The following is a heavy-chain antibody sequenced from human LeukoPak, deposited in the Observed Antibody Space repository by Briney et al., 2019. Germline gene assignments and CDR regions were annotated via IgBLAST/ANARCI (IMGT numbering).Heavy chain of an antibody. D-gene: IGHD6-13*01. CDR3: ARDTIAAAGTRTGAFDI. CDR1: GFTFSDHY. CDR2: ISSSSSYI. Sequence: GGSLRLSCAASGFTFSDHYMNWVRQAPGKGLEWVSSISSSSSYIYYADSVKGRFTISRDNAKNSLYLQMNSLRAEDTAVYYCARDTIAAAGTRTGAFDIWGQGTMVTVSS. J-gene: IGHJ3*02. V-gene: IGHV3-21*01.